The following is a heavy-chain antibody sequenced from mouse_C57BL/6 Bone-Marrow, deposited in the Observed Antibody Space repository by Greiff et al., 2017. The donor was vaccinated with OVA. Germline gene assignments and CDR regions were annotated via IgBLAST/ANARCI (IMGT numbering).Heavy chain of an antibody. Sequence: QVQLQQSGAELVKPGASVKISCKASGYTFTDYYINWVKQRPGQGLEWIGKIGPGSGSTYYNEKFKGKATLTADKSSSTAYMQLSSLTSEDSAVYFCARRGGNYAWDYYAMDYWGQGTSVTVSS. CDR2: IGPGSGST. D-gene: IGHD2-1*01. J-gene: IGHJ4*01. CDR3: ARRGGNYAWDYYAMDY. V-gene: IGHV1-77*01. CDR1: GYTFTDYY.